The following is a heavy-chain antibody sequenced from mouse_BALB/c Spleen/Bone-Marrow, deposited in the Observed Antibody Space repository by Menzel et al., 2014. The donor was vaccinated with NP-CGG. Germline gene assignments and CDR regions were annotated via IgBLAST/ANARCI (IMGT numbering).Heavy chain of an antibody. CDR3: AREARTGAWLPN. Sequence: QVHVKQSGAELARPGASVKMSCKASGYTFTSYTIQWVKRRPGQGLEWVGYIVPSSGYTDYNQKFKDKTTLTADKSSSTAYMQLSSLTSADSAVYYCAREARTGAWLPNWGQGTLVTVSA. CDR2: IVPSSGYT. J-gene: IGHJ3*01. CDR1: GYTFTSYT. D-gene: IGHD4-1*01. V-gene: IGHV1-4*02.